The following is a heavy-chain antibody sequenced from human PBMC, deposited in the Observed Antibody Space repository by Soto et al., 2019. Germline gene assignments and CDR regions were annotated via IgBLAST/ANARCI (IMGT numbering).Heavy chain of an antibody. D-gene: IGHD1-1*01. CDR3: HLDESGDF. J-gene: IGHJ4*02. CDR1: GFSFSNYG. Sequence: QVQLVESGGGVVQPGRSLRLSCAASGFSFSNYGVNWVRQPLGKGLEWVAVISNDGSTQYYADSVKGRFTISRDNSKNTLSLQMNSLRPEDTAIYYCHLDESGDFWGQGALVTVSS. CDR2: ISNDGSTQ. V-gene: IGHV3-30*03.